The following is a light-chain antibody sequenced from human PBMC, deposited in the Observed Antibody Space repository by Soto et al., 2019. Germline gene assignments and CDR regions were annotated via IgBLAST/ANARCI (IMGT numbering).Light chain of an antibody. CDR2: GAS. CDR1: QSVSSN. J-gene: IGKJ4*01. Sequence: EIGVTQSPATLSVSPEERATLSCRASQSVSSNLAWYQQKPGQAPRLLIYGASTRATGIAARFSGSGSGTEFTLTISSLQSEDFAVYYCQQYNNWPPLTFGGGTKVEIK. V-gene: IGKV3-15*01. CDR3: QQYNNWPPLT.